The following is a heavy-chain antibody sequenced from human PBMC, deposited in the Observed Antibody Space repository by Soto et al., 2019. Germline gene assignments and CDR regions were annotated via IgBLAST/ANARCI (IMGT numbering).Heavy chain of an antibody. CDR3: ARLRTYYDSSGVRDGLFDP. V-gene: IGHV4-59*08. J-gene: IGHJ5*02. CDR1: GGSISSFY. D-gene: IGHD3-22*01. Sequence: SETLCLTCTVSGGSISSFYWSWIRQPPGKGLEWIGYIYYSGSTNYNPSLKSRVTISVDTSKNQFSLKLSSVTAADTAVYYCARLRTYYDSSGVRDGLFDPWGQGTLVTVSS. CDR2: IYYSGST.